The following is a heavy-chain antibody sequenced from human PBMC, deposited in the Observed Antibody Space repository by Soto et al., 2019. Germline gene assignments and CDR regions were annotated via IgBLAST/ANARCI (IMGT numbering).Heavy chain of an antibody. CDR1: GGSVSSGSYY. Sequence: QVQLQESGPGLVKPSETLSLTCTVSGGSVSSGSYYWSWIRQPPGKGLEWIGYIYYSGSTNYNPSLHLRVTRSVATPQNHFSLKLRSVTAADTAVYYCASSPYAFWSRGVRWFDPWGQGTLVTVSS. V-gene: IGHV4-61*03. D-gene: IGHD3-3*01. J-gene: IGHJ5*02. CDR2: IYYSGST. CDR3: ASSPYAFWSRGVRWFDP.